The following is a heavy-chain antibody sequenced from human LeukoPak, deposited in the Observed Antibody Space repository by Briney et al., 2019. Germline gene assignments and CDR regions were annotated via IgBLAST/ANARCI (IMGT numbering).Heavy chain of an antibody. V-gene: IGHV1-2*02. J-gene: IGHJ3*02. CDR2: LNPNTLVT. D-gene: IGHD3-10*01. CDR3: AKAVVRGVNAFDI. CDR1: GYTFTDYY. Sequence: ASVKVSCRASGYTFTDYYMHWVRQAPGQGLEWMGWLNPNTLVTNYAQHFQGRVSMTWDTSISTGYMDLHSLTSDDTAVYYCAKAVVRGVNAFDIWGQGTMVTVSS.